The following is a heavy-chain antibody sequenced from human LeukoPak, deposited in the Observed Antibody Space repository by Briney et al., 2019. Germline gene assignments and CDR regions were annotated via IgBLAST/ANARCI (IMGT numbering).Heavy chain of an antibody. D-gene: IGHD1-14*01. J-gene: IGHJ4*02. V-gene: IGHV3-74*01. Sequence: PVRSLRLSCAASVFTVSSYLMHWVREVPGKGVEWVARINPGGRSINHEDSVKGRFTISRDNAKNTLYLQMDRLRAEDTGVYYCARSNQDDDYWGQGTLVTVSS. CDR2: INPGGRSI. CDR3: ARSNQDDDY. CDR1: VFTVSSYL.